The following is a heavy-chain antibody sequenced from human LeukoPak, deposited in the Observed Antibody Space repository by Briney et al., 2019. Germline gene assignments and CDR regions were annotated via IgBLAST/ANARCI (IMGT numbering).Heavy chain of an antibody. CDR3: AITLVTATDAFDI. V-gene: IGHV4-31*03. D-gene: IGHD2-21*02. J-gene: IGHJ3*02. Sequence: SETLSLTCTVSGGSISSGGYYWSWIRQHPGKGLEWIGYIYYSGSTYYNPSLKSRVTISVDTSKNQFSLKLSSVTAADTAVYYCAITLVTATDAFDIWGQGTMVTVSS. CDR2: IYYSGST. CDR1: GGSISSGGYY.